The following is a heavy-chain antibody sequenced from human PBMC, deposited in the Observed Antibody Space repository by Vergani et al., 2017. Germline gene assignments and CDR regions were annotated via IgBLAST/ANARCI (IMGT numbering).Heavy chain of an antibody. CDR2: INHSGST. V-gene: IGHV4-34*01. Sequence: QVQLQQWGAGLLKPSETLSLTCAVYGESFSGYYWSWIRQPPGKGLEWIGEINHSGSTNYNPSLKSRVTISVDTSKNQFSLKLSSVTAADTAVYYCARGLGASAYYMDVWGKGTTVTVSS. CDR3: ARGLGASAYYMDV. J-gene: IGHJ6*03. CDR1: GESFSGYY. D-gene: IGHD3-16*01.